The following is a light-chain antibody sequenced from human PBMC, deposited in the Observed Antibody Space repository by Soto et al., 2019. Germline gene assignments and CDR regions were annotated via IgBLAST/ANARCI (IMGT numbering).Light chain of an antibody. CDR1: QNVGGD. V-gene: IGKV3-15*01. Sequence: EGVTTQSPATLSVSPGERATLSCRASQNVGGDLAWYQQKPGQAPRLLIYRTSTSANGTPVRFSGSGSGTAFTLTISSLQSEDFAVYYCQEYNGRSSFGQGTKVEMK. J-gene: IGKJ1*01. CDR2: RTS. CDR3: QEYNGRSS.